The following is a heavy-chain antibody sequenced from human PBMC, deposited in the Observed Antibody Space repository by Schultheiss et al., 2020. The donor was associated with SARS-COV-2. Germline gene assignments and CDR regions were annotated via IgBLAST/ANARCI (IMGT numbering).Heavy chain of an antibody. D-gene: IGHD6-19*01. J-gene: IGHJ4*02. CDR2: IDWDDDK. Sequence: SGPTLVKPTQTLTLTCTFSGFSLSTSGVGVGWIRQPPGKALEWLARIDWDDDKYYSTSLKTRLTISKDTSKNQVVLTMTNMDPVDTATYYCARIRAGGSGWFLGEWGQGTLVTVSS. V-gene: IGHV2-70*11. CDR1: GFSLSTSGVG. CDR3: ARIRAGGSGWFLGE.